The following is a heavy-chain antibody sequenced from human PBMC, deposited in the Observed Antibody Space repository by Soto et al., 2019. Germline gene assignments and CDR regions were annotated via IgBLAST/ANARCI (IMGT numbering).Heavy chain of an antibody. D-gene: IGHD6-6*01. V-gene: IGHV3-23*01. J-gene: IGHJ4*02. CDR2: ITGSGGST. Sequence: GGSLRLSCVVSGFTFSSYAMSWVRQAPGKGLEWVSAITGSGGSTYYADSVKGRFTISRDNSKNTLYLQMNSLRVEDTVTYYCAKGSASARPYYFDSWGQGSLVTVSS. CDR1: GFTFSSYA. CDR3: AKGSASARPYYFDS.